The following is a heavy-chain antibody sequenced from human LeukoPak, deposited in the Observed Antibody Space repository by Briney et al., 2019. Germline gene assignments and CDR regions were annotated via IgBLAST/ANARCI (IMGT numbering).Heavy chain of an antibody. CDR2: IYTSGST. CDR3: ARDRADFWSGYYSDY. D-gene: IGHD3-3*01. CDR1: GGSISSYY. J-gene: IGHJ4*02. V-gene: IGHV4-4*07. Sequence: PLQSLCLTSAVSGGSISSYYWGWGWQPARKGLWWVGRIYTSGSTNSNPSPNSRVPMSVDTSKNQFSLKLSSVTAADTAVDYCARDRADFWSGYYSDYWGQGTLVTVSS.